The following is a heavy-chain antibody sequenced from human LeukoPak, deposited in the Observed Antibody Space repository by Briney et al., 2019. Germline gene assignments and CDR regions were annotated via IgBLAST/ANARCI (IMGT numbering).Heavy chain of an antibody. CDR2: ISLAGRT. J-gene: IGHJ4*02. Sequence: PSETLSLTCGVWGRSISSTNWWSWVRQPPGQGLERIGEISLAGRTNYNPPLNNRVTMSIDESSNQVSLNLTSATAAGTTIYYCSRESGAFCPFGYWGQGTLVIVPS. CDR1: GRSISSTNW. V-gene: IGHV4-4*02. D-gene: IGHD1-26*01. CDR3: SRESGAFCPFGY.